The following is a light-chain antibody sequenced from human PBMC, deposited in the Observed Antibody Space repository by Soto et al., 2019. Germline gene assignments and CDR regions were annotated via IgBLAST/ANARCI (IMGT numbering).Light chain of an antibody. J-gene: IGKJ2*01. Sequence: EIVMTQSPATLSVSPGERVTLPCRASQSVSTHLAWYQQRPGQAPRLLIYGASTRATGVPGRFSGSGSGTEFPHTISSLQSEDFALYFCQQYYDWPPKYTFGQGTKLEIK. V-gene: IGKV3-15*01. CDR2: GAS. CDR3: QQYYDWPPKYT. CDR1: QSVSTH.